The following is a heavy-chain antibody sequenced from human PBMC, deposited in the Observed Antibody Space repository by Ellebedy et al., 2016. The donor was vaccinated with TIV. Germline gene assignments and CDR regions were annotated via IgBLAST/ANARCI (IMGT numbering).Heavy chain of an antibody. CDR2: ISGSGGTT. D-gene: IGHD6-19*01. CDR1: GFTFGNYA. Sequence: GESLKISCAASGFTFGNYAMSWVRQAPGKGLESVAVISGSGGTTYYTVSVRGRFTISRDNSKNTLYLRMNSLTAGDTALYYCAKGSLTEIPLAGTERWGPGTLVTVSS. J-gene: IGHJ4*02. CDR3: AKGSLTEIPLAGTER. V-gene: IGHV3-23*01.